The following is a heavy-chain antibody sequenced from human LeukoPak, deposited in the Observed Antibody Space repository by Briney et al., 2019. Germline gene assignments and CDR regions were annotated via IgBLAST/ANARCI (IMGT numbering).Heavy chain of an antibody. J-gene: IGHJ6*02. V-gene: IGHV3-43*02. CDR1: GFTFDGYA. CDR3: ARDTEGYIYGYYYYGMDV. Sequence: PGGSLRLSCAASGFTFDGYAMHWVRQAPGKGLEWVSLISGDSHSTFYADSVKGRFTISRDNSKNSLYLQMNSLRNDDTALYYCARDTEGYIYGYYYYGMDVWGQGTTVTVSS. D-gene: IGHD5-18*01. CDR2: ISGDSHST.